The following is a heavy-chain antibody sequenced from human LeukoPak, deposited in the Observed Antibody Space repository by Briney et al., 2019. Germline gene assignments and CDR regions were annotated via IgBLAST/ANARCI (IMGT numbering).Heavy chain of an antibody. CDR1: GGSISNYY. J-gene: IGHJ3*02. CDR2: IYPSGST. Sequence: SETLSLTCTVSGGSISNYYWSWIRQPPGKGLEWIGRIYPSGSTNYNPSLESRVTISVDTSKNHFSLKLSSLTAADTAVYYCAREAYYYDSSGYWDAFDIWGQGTMVTVSS. CDR3: AREAYYYDSSGYWDAFDI. V-gene: IGHV4-4*08. D-gene: IGHD3-22*01.